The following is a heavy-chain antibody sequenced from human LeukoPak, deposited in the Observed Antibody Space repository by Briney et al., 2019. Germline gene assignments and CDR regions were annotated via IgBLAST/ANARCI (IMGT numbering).Heavy chain of an antibody. CDR1: GFTFSSYA. D-gene: IGHD1-26*01. J-gene: IGHJ4*02. CDR3: ARGGGELRLFDY. V-gene: IGHV3-30-3*01. CDR2: ISYDGSNK. Sequence: GGSLRLSCAASGFTFSSYAMHWARQAPGKGLEWVAVISYDGSNKYYADSVKGRFTISRDNSKNTLYLQMNSLRAEDTAVYYCARGGGELRLFDYWGQGTLVTVSS.